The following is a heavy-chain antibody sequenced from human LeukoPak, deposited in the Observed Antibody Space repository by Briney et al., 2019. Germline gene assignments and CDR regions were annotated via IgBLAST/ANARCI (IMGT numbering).Heavy chain of an antibody. D-gene: IGHD1/OR15-1a*01. CDR1: GGSISSGGYS. J-gene: IGHJ3*02. CDR2: IYHSGST. V-gene: IGHV4-30-2*01. Sequence: SQTLSLTCAVSGGSISSGGYSWSWIRQPPGKGLEWIGYIYHSGSTYYNPSLKSRATISVDRSKNQFSLKLSSVTAADTAVYYCARGTDDAFDIWGQGTMVTVSS. CDR3: ARGTDDAFDI.